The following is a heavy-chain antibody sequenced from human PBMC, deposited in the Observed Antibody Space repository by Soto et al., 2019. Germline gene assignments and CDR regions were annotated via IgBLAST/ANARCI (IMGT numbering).Heavy chain of an antibody. D-gene: IGHD1-26*01. CDR2: IDYSGNT. J-gene: IGHJ4*02. Sequence: SETLSLTCTVSGGSVNSPSYHWGWVRQPPGKGLEWIGTIDYSGNTYYSPSLNSRVTISVDKSKNQFSLKLSSVTAADTAAYYCARVYSGSYSDSWGRGTLVTVSS. CDR3: ARVYSGSYSDS. CDR1: GGSVNSPSYH. V-gene: IGHV4-39*07.